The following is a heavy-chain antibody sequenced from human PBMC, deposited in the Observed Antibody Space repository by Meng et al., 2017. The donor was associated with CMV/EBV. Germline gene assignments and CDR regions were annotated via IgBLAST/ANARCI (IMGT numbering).Heavy chain of an antibody. CDR1: GGSFSGYY. CDR3: ARVWDSGWDY. V-gene: IGHV4-34*01. Sequence: QVKLHQWGPGLLKPSETLSLTCAVYGGSFSGYYWSWIRQPPGKGLEWIGEINHSGSTNYNPSLKSRVAISVDTSKNQFSLKLSSVTAADTAVYYCARVWDSGWDYWGQGTLVTVSS. CDR2: INHSGST. J-gene: IGHJ4*02. D-gene: IGHD3-22*01.